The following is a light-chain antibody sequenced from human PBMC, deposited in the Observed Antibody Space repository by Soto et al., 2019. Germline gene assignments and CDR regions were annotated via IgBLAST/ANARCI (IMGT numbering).Light chain of an antibody. J-gene: IGLJ1*01. CDR3: EAWDETLDGLYV. V-gene: IGLV1-44*01. CDR1: SSNVAINP. CDR2: ETD. Sequence: QSVLTQPPSVSGTPGQRVTISCSGSSSNVAINPVNWYQHLPGAATRLLIYETDRRSSGVPDRFSASKSGTSASLAISGLTSEDEADYYCEAWDETLDGLYVFGTGTKLTVL.